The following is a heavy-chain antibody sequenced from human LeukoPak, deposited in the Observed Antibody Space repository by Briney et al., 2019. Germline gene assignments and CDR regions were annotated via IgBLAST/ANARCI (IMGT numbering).Heavy chain of an antibody. V-gene: IGHV3-20*04. CDR1: GFTFDDYG. D-gene: IGHD6-13*01. CDR2: INWNGGST. CDR3: AWSGTAGDFDY. Sequence: GGSLRLSCAASGFTFDDYGMSWVRQAPGKGLEWVSDINWNGGSTGYADSVKGRFTISRDNGKNSLYLQRNSLRAEDTALYYCAWSGTAGDFDYWGQGTLVTVSS. J-gene: IGHJ4*02.